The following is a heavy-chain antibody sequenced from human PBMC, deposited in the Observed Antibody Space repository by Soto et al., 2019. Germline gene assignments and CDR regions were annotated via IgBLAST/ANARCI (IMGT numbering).Heavy chain of an antibody. V-gene: IGHV4-34*01. J-gene: IGHJ5*02. CDR2: INHSGST. D-gene: IGHD2-15*01. Sequence: QVQLQQWGAGLLKPSETLSLTCAVYGGSFSGYYWSWIRQPPGKGLEWIGEINHSGSTNYNPSLKRRVTXXVXTXXNQFSLKLSSVTAADTAVYYCARKRWSPRTLWFDPWGQGTLVTVSS. CDR3: ARKRWSPRTLWFDP. CDR1: GGSFSGYY.